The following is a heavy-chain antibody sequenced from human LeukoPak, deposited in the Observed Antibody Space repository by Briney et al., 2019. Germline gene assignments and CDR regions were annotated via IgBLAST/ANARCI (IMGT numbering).Heavy chain of an antibody. D-gene: IGHD2-2*01. CDR3: ARAVMYRDCSSTSCAIGWYFDL. CDR2: IYYSRST. V-gene: IGHV4-61*05. J-gene: IGHJ2*01. Sequence: SETLSLTCTVSGGSISSSSYYWGWIRQPPGKGLEWIGYIYYSRSTNYNPSLKSRVTISVDTSKNQFSLKLSSVTAADTAVYYCARAVMYRDCSSTSCAIGWYFDLWGRGTLVTVSS. CDR1: GGSISSSSYY.